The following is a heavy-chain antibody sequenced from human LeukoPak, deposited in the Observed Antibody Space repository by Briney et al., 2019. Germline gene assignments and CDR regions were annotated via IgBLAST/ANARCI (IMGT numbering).Heavy chain of an antibody. V-gene: IGHV3-7*01. CDR3: ASPGYNSVWSLDY. CDR2: IKQDGSEK. CDR1: GFTFSTYW. J-gene: IGHJ4*02. Sequence: GGSLRLSCAASGFTFSTYWMSWVRQAPGKGLEWVANIKQDGSEKYYVDSVKGRFTISRDNAKNSLYLQMHSLGAEDTAVYYCASPGYNSVWSLDYWGQGALVTVSS. D-gene: IGHD6-19*01.